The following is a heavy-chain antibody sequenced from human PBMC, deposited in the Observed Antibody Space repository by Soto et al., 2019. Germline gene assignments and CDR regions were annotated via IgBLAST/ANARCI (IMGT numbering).Heavy chain of an antibody. V-gene: IGHV3-13*01. J-gene: IGHJ6*02. CDR3: ARGLLGPGDYYYGMDV. Sequence: GGSLRLSCAASGFTFNNHDMHWVRQATGKGLEWVSGIGVLGDTYYPGSVNGRFTISRENAKNSLYLQINDLRAGDTAVYYCARGLLGPGDYYYGMDVWGQGTTVTISS. CDR1: GFTFNNHD. CDR2: IGVLGDT. D-gene: IGHD7-27*01.